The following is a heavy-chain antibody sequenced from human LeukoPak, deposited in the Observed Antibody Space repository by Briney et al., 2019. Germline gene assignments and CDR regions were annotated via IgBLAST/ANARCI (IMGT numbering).Heavy chain of an antibody. CDR3: AHRRSRFLEWLLVGAFDI. CDR2: IYWNDDK. D-gene: IGHD3-3*01. J-gene: IGHJ3*02. CDR1: GFSLSTSGVG. Sequence: SGPTLVNPTQTLTLTCTFSGFSLSTSGVGVGWIRQPPGKALEWLALIYWNDDKRYSPSLKSRLTITKDTSKNQEVLTMTNMDPVDTGTYYCAHRRSRFLEWLLVGAFDIWGQGTMVTVSS. V-gene: IGHV2-5*01.